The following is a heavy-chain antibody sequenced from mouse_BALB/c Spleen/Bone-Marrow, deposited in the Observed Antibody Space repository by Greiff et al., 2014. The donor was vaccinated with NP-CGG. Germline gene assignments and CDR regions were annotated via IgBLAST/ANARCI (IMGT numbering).Heavy chain of an antibody. CDR3: ASPIYYGNYGFAY. CDR2: ILPGSGSI. Sequence: QVQLKESGAELMKPGASVKISCKATGYTFRSYWIEWVKQRPGHGLEWIGEILPGSGSIKYNEKFKGKATFTADTSSNTAYMQLSSLTSEDSAVYYCASPIYYGNYGFAYWGQGTLVTVSA. CDR1: GYTFRSYW. V-gene: IGHV1-9*01. J-gene: IGHJ3*01. D-gene: IGHD2-1*01.